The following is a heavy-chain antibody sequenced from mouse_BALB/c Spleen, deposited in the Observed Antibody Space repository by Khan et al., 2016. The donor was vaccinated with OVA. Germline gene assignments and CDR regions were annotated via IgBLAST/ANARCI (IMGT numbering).Heavy chain of an antibody. D-gene: IGHD2-1*01. J-gene: IGHJ1*01. CDR3: ARGEGNSLDWYFDV. CDR2: IDPSDSET. CDR1: GYTFTSYW. V-gene: IGHV1-61*01. Sequence: QVQLQQSGAELVRPGASVKLSCKASGYTFTSYWMNWVKQRPGQGLEWIGMIDPSDSETHYNQMFKDKATLTVDKSSSTAYMQLSSLTSEDSAVYYWARGEGNSLDWYFDVWGAGTTVTVSS.